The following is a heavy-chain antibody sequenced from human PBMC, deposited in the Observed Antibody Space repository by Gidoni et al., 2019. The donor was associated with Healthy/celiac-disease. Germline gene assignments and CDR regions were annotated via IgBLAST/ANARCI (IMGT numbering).Heavy chain of an antibody. D-gene: IGHD3-10*01. CDR1: GFTFSSYA. CDR2: ISYDGSNK. CDR3: AREMGSGVFDY. V-gene: IGHV3-30-3*01. Sequence: QGQMVGSGGGGVQPGGSLGLACAGPGFTFSSYAMHWVRQAPGKGLEWVAVISYDGSNKYYADSVKGRFTISRDNSKNTLYLQMNSLRAEDTAVYYCAREMGSGVFDYWGQGTLVTVSS. J-gene: IGHJ4*02.